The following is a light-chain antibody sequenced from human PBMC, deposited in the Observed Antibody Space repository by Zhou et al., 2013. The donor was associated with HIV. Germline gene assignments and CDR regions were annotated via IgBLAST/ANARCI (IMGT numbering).Light chain of an antibody. CDR2: GAS. CDR3: QQYHDWVT. V-gene: IGKV3-15*01. CDR1: QSFGTK. J-gene: IGKJ4*01. Sequence: EIVLTQSPATLSLSPGERATLSCRASQSFGTKLAWYQQKPGQAPRLLIYGASIRDTGIPARFTGSGSGTEFTLTISSLQSEDFAIYYCQQYHDWVTFGGGTKVEIK.